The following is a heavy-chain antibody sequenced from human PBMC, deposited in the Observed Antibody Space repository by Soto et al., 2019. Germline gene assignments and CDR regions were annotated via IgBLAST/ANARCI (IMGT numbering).Heavy chain of an antibody. D-gene: IGHD3-3*01. J-gene: IGHJ6*02. CDR2: INAGNGNT. CDR3: ARDYDFWSGHYSYHYGMDV. Sequence: ASVKVSCKXSGYTFTSYAMHWVRQAPGQRLEWMGWINAGNGNTKYSQKFQGRVTITRDTSASTAYMELSSMRSEDTAVYYCARDYDFWSGHYSYHYGMDVWGQGTTVTVS. CDR1: GYTFTSYA. V-gene: IGHV1-3*01.